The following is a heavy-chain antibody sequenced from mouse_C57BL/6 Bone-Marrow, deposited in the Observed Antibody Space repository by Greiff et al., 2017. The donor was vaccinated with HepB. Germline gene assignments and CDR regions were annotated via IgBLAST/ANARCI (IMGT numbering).Heavy chain of an antibody. Sequence: QVQLQQPGAELVKPGASVKVSCKASGYTFTSYWMHWVKQRPGQGLEWIGRIHPSDSDTNYNQKFKGKATLTVDKSSSTAYMQLSSLTSADSAVYYCAMGQLRLQGPWFAYWGQGTLVTVSA. J-gene: IGHJ3*01. CDR2: IHPSDSDT. CDR3: AMGQLRLQGPWFAY. V-gene: IGHV1-74*01. D-gene: IGHD3-2*02. CDR1: GYTFTSYW.